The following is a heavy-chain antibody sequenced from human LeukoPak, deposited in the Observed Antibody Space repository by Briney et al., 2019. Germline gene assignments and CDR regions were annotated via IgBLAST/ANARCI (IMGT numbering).Heavy chain of an antibody. J-gene: IGHJ4*02. D-gene: IGHD3-22*01. Sequence: PGGSLRLSCAASGFTFSSYSMNWVRQAPGKGLEWVSYISSSSSTIYYADSVKGRFTISRDNAKNSLYLQMNSLRAEDTAVYYCARDTDRGFDYWGQGTLVTVSS. CDR1: GFTFSSYS. V-gene: IGHV3-48*01. CDR2: ISSSSSTI. CDR3: ARDTDRGFDY.